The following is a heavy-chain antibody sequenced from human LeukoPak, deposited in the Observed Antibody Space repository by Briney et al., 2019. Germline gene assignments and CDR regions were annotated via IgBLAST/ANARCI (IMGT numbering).Heavy chain of an antibody. Sequence: ASVKVSCEASGYTFTSYGISWVQQAPGQGLEWMGWISAYNGNTNYAQKLQGRVTMTTDTSTSTAYMELRSLRSDDTAVYYCARPHSYYDILTGYDQDYFDYWGQGTLVTVSS. CDR3: ARPHSYYDILTGYDQDYFDY. J-gene: IGHJ4*02. D-gene: IGHD3-9*01. V-gene: IGHV1-18*04. CDR2: ISAYNGNT. CDR1: GYTFTSYG.